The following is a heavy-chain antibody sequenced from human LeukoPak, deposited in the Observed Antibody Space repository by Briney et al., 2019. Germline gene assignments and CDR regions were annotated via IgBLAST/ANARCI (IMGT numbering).Heavy chain of an antibody. CDR3: VKARGIQLWLPGDY. CDR1: GFTFSRYA. Sequence: GGSLRLSCSASGFTFSRYAMHWVRQAPGKGLEYVSAISSNGGSTYYGDSVKGRLTISRDNSKNTLYLQMSSLRAEDTAVYYCVKARGIQLWLPGDYWGQGTLVTVSS. V-gene: IGHV3-64D*09. CDR2: ISSNGGST. J-gene: IGHJ4*02. D-gene: IGHD5-18*01.